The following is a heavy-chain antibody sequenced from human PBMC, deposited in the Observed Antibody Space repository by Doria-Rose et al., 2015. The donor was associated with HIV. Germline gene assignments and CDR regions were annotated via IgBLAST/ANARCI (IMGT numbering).Heavy chain of an antibody. V-gene: IGHV2-26*01. Sequence: QITLKESGPALVKPTETLTLTCTVSGVSLSSPGMGVSWIRQPPGKALEWLANIFSDDERSYKTALKSRLTISRGTSKSQVVLTVTDMDPVDTATYYCARIKSSRWYHKYYFDFWGQGTLVIVSA. J-gene: IGHJ4*02. D-gene: IGHD6-13*01. CDR3: ARIKSSRWYHKYYFDF. CDR1: GVSLSSPGMG. CDR2: IFSDDER.